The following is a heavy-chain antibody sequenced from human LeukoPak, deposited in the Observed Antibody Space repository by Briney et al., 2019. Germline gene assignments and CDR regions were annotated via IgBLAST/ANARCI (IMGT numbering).Heavy chain of an antibody. CDR1: GFTFSSKS. CDR3: ASRDYFDY. Sequence: GGSLRLSCAASGFTFSSKSMNWVRQAPGKGLEWVSYITGDSSITYYADFVKGRFTISRDNAKNSLYLQMNSLRDEGTAVYYCASRDYFDYWGQGTLVTVSS. J-gene: IGHJ4*02. V-gene: IGHV3-48*02. CDR2: ITGDSSIT.